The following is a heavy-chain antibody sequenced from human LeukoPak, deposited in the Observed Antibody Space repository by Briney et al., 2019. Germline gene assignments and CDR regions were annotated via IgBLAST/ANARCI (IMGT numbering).Heavy chain of an antibody. CDR1: GFTFDDYA. CDR3: ARVEMATISDY. Sequence: GRSLRLSCAASGFTFDDYAMHWVRQAPGKGLEWVSGISWNSGSIGYADSVKGRFTISRDNAKNSLYLQMNSLRAEDTAVYYCARVEMATISDYWGQGTLVTVSS. D-gene: IGHD5-24*01. J-gene: IGHJ4*02. CDR2: ISWNSGSI. V-gene: IGHV3-9*01.